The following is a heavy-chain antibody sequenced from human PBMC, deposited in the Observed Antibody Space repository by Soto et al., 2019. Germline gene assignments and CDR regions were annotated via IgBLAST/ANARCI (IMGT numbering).Heavy chain of an antibody. V-gene: IGHV4-30-4*01. D-gene: IGHD3-22*01. CDR2: VYHTGST. Sequence: SQTQSLTXSISADYISDVYHRLWIRQVPGKGLEWIGYVYHTGSTYHNPSLKSRGSISLDTSNNQLTLKLSAVTAADTAVYFCTREPYDITGKRIDSWGQGIAATVSS. J-gene: IGHJ5*01. CDR1: ADYISDVYH. CDR3: TREPYDITGKRIDS.